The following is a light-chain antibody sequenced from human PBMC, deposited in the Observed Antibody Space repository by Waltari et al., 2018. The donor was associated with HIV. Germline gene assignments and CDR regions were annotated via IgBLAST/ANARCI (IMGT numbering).Light chain of an antibody. Sequence: QSALTQPPSASGSPGQSVTLSSTGSNSDIGSYDSVSWYQLHPGKAPKLVISEVTKRPSGVSDRFSGSKSANTAFLTVSGLQAEDEADYYCSSFADRDGFYVLFGGGTRLTVL. CDR2: EVT. CDR1: NSDIGSYDS. J-gene: IGLJ2*01. V-gene: IGLV2-8*01. CDR3: SSFADRDGFYVL.